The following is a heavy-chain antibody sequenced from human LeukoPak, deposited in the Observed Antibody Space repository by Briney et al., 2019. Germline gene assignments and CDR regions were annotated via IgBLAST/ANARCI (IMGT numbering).Heavy chain of an antibody. Sequence: GESLRLSCAASGFTFSDYYMTWVRQAPGKGLEWVSYISSSGSTIYYADSVKGRFTISRDNAKNSLYLQMNSLRAEDTAVYYCATELSVGWYVNYFDYWGQGTLVTVSS. CDR1: GFTFSDYY. V-gene: IGHV3-11*04. J-gene: IGHJ4*02. CDR2: ISSSGSTI. D-gene: IGHD6-19*01. CDR3: ATELSVGWYVNYFDY.